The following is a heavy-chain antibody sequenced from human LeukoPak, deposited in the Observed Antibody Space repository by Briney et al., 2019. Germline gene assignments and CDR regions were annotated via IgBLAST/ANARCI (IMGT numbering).Heavy chain of an antibody. CDR2: TFYSGST. V-gene: IGHV4-31*11. CDR3: ARAIRGRMIVVPVDTRFDP. Sequence: SETLSLTCAVSGGSISSGDYYWSWIRQHPEKGLEWIGYTFYSGSTYYNPSLKSRVTISVDTSKNQFSLKLSSVTAADTAVYYCARAIRGRMIVVPVDTRFDPWGQGTLVTVSS. J-gene: IGHJ5*02. CDR1: GGSISSGDYY. D-gene: IGHD3-22*01.